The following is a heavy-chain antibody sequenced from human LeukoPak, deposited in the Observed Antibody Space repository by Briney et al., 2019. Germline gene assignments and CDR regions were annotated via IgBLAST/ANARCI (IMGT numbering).Heavy chain of an antibody. V-gene: IGHV3-23*01. J-gene: IGHJ4*02. CDR2: ISGSGGST. CDR3: AKDISLVGATYYY. CDR1: GFTFSSYA. D-gene: IGHD1-26*01. Sequence: GGSLRLSCAASGFTFSSYAMSWVRQAPGKGLEWVSAISGSGGSTYHADSVKGRFTISRDNSKNTLYLQMNSLRAEDTAVYYCAKDISLVGATYYYWGQGTLVTVSS.